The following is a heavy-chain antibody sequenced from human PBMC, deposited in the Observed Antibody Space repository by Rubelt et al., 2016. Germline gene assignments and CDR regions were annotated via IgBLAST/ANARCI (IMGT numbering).Heavy chain of an antibody. CDR2: ISAYNGNT. Sequence: QFQPVQSVAEVKKPGSSVKVSCKASGYTFTRYGISWVRQAPGQGLEWLGWISAYNGNTTYAQKLQGRGPLTPDTSTRTADMERRSLGFDETAAYNGTRDRGGYYFDYWGQGTRVTVTS. CDR1: GYTFTRYG. D-gene: IGHD2-15*01. V-gene: IGHV1-18*01. J-gene: IGHJ4*02. CDR3: TRDRGGYYFDY.